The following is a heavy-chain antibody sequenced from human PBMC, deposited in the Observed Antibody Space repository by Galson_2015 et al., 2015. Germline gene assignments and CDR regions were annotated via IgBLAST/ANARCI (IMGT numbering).Heavy chain of an antibody. Sequence: SLRLSCAAPGFTVSSNYMSWVRQAPGKGLEWVSVLYSGGITYYADSVKGRFTISRDNSKNTLYLHMNSLRAEDTAVYYCARLFGAYYFDYWGQGTLVTVSS. J-gene: IGHJ4*02. CDR3: ARLFGAYYFDY. CDR2: LYSGGIT. CDR1: GFTVSSNY. V-gene: IGHV3-53*01. D-gene: IGHD3-16*01.